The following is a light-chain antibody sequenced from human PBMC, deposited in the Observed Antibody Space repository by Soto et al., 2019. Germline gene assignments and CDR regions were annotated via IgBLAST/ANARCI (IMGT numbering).Light chain of an antibody. CDR3: QQYNVDPLT. V-gene: IGKV1D-16*01. Sequence: DVQMTQSPSSLSASVGDRVTVTCRASQAINSWVAWYKQKPGQAPKSLIYSASSLQTAVPSRFSGSESGTDFSLTITSLQLEDSATDYCQQYNVDPLTFGGGPKVEIK. J-gene: IGKJ4*01. CDR2: SAS. CDR1: QAINSW.